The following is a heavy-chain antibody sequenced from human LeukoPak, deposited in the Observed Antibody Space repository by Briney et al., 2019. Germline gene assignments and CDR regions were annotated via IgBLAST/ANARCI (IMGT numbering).Heavy chain of an antibody. D-gene: IGHD3-10*01. J-gene: IGHJ1*01. Sequence: ASVKVSCKASGYTFTSYGISRVRQAPGQGLEWMGWISAYNGNTNYAQKLQGRVTMTTDTSTSTAYMELRSLRSDDTAVYYCARGLPYGSGSPRGEYFQHWGQGTLVTVSS. CDR1: GYTFTSYG. CDR2: ISAYNGNT. CDR3: ARGLPYGSGSPRGEYFQH. V-gene: IGHV1-18*01.